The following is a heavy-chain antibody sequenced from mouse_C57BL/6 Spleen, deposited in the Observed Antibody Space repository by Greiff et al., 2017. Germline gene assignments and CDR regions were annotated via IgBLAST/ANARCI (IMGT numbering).Heavy chain of an antibody. CDR1: GFTFTDYY. J-gene: IGHJ2*01. CDR3: ARSTSGYDFAY. CDR2: IRNKANGYTT. D-gene: IGHD2-2*01. Sequence: EVMLVESGGGLVQPGGSLSLSCAASGFTFTDYYMSWVRQPPGKALEWLGFIRNKANGYTTEYSASVKGRFTISRDNSQSILYLQMNALRAEDSATYYCARSTSGYDFAYWGQGTTLTVSA. V-gene: IGHV7-3*01.